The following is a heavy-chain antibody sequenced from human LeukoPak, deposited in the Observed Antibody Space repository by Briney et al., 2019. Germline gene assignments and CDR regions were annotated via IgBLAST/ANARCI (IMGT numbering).Heavy chain of an antibody. CDR3: ARFLAAAPEGGFDY. CDR2: SNPANGGR. J-gene: IGHJ4*02. Sequence: ASVKLSCKASEYTFTDFYIHWVRHAPAQGLDRMGWSNPANGGRNYAQKFQDRVTMTRDTSTTTAYMELRGLRSDDTAVYYCARFLAAAPEGGFDYWGQGTLVTVSS. D-gene: IGHD6-13*01. CDR1: EYTFTDFY. V-gene: IGHV1-2*02.